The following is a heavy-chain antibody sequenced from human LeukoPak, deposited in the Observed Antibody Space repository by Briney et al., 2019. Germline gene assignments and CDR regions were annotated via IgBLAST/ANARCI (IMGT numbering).Heavy chain of an antibody. CDR1: SGSLNTYY. D-gene: IGHD3-22*01. CDR2: IFYTGIT. CDR3: VREISDRAFDI. J-gene: IGHJ3*02. Sequence: SETLSLTCSVSSGSLNTYYWSWIRQPPGKGLEWIGYIFYTGITNYSPSLRSRVAISKDASKNRISLKLTSVTAADTAVYYCVREISDRAFDIWGQGTMVTVSS. V-gene: IGHV4-59*01.